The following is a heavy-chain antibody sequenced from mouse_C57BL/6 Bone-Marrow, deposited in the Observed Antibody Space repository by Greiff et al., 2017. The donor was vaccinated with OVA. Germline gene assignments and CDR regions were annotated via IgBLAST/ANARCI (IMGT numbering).Heavy chain of an antibody. J-gene: IGHJ4*01. CDR3: ARRLRLYAMDY. Sequence: EVQLVESGPGLVKPSQSLSLTCSVTGYSITSGYYWNWIRQFPGNKLEWMGYISYDGSNNYNPSLKNRISITRDTSKNQFFLKLNSVTTEDTATYYCARRLRLYAMDYWGQGTSVTVSS. V-gene: IGHV3-6*01. CDR2: ISYDGSN. D-gene: IGHD1-1*01. CDR1: GYSITSGYY.